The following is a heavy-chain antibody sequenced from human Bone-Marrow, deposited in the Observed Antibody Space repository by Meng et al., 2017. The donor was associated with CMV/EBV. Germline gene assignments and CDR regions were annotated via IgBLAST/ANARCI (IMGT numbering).Heavy chain of an antibody. Sequence: VSVKVSCKASGYTFTGYYMHWVRQAPGQGLEWMGWINPNSGGTNYAQKFQGRVTMTRDTSISTAYMELSSLRSEDTAVYYCARWGSSSDGYYYYGMGVWGQGNTVNVAS. D-gene: IGHD6-6*01. CDR1: GYTFTGYY. J-gene: IGHJ6*02. CDR2: INPNSGGT. V-gene: IGHV1-2*02. CDR3: ARWGSSSDGYYYYGMGV.